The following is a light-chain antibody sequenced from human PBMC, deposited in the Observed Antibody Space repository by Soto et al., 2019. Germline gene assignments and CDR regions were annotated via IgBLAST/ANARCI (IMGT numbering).Light chain of an antibody. CDR1: QSISSY. J-gene: IGKJ1*01. V-gene: IGKV1-39*01. CDR3: QQSYSTPWT. CDR2: AAS. Sequence: DIQMTQSPSSLSASVGDRVTITCRASQSISSYLNWYQQKPGKAPQILLYAASSLQSGVPSRFSGSESGTDFTRTISSLQPEDFATYYCQQSYSTPWTFGQGTKVEIK.